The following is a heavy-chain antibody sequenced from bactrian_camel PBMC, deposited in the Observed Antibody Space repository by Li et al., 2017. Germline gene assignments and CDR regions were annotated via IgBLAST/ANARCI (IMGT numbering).Heavy chain of an antibody. Sequence: VQLVESGGGSVQAGGSLRVSCGASEYTKSINCMGWYRQSPGKDRQVVAGLSGHGVTMYVDNVKGRFTISKDDAKNTLYLQINSLKPDDSAMYYCAAGCKVAGTWSFESDFRYWGQGTQVTVS. D-gene: IGHD1*01. CDR3: AAGCKVAGTWSFESDFRY. CDR2: LSGHGVT. CDR1: EYTKSINC. J-gene: IGHJ6*01. V-gene: IGHV3S53*01.